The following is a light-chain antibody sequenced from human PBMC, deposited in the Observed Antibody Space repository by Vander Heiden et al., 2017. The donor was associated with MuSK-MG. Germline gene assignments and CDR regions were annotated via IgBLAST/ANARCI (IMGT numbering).Light chain of an antibody. CDR3: CSYAGSSTWV. J-gene: IGLJ3*02. V-gene: IGLV2-23*01. CDR2: EGS. Sequence: QSALTQPASVSGSPGQSITISCTGTSSDVGSYNFVSWYQQHPGKAPKLVMYEGSKRPSGISNRFSGSKSGNTASLTISGLQAEDEADYYCCSYAGSSTWVFGGGTKL. CDR1: SSDVGSYNF.